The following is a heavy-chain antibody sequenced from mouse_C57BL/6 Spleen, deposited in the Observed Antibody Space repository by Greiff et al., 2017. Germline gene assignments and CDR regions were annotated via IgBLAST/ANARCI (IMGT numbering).Heavy chain of an antibody. CDR3: AREATVVDGYFDV. V-gene: IGHV1-61*01. CDR2: IYPSDSET. D-gene: IGHD1-1*01. J-gene: IGHJ1*03. Sequence: QVQLQQPGAELVRPGSSVKLSCKASGYTFTSYWMDWVKQRPGQGLEWIGNIYPSDSETHYNQKFKDKATLTVDKSSSTAYMQLSRLTSEDSAVYYCAREATVVDGYFDVWGTGTTVTVSS. CDR1: GYTFTSYW.